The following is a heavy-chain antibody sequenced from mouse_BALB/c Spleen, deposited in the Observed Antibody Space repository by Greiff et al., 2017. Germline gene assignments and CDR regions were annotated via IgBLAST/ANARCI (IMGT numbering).Heavy chain of an antibody. Sequence: EVKLVESGGGLVQPGGSMKLSCVASGFTFSSYWMSWVRQSPEKGLEWVAEIRLKSDNYATHYAESVKGKFTISRDDSKSRLYLQMNSLRAEDTGIYYCTGGTYAMDYWGQGTSVTVSS. V-gene: IGHV6-6*02. CDR3: TGGTYAMDY. CDR2: IRLKSDNYAT. CDR1: GFTFSSYW. D-gene: IGHD4-1*01. J-gene: IGHJ4*01.